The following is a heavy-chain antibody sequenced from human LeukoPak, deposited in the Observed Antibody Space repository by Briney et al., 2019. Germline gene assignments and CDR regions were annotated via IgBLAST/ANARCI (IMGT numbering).Heavy chain of an antibody. J-gene: IGHJ1*01. Sequence: PGGSLRLSCAASGFTFSSYGMHWVRQAPGKGLEWVAVISYDGSNKYYADSVKGRFTISRDNSKNTLYLQMNSLRAEDTAVYYCAKLSSGWSEYFQHWGQGTLVTVSS. D-gene: IGHD6-19*01. CDR1: GFTFSSYG. CDR2: ISYDGSNK. V-gene: IGHV3-30*18. CDR3: AKLSSGWSEYFQH.